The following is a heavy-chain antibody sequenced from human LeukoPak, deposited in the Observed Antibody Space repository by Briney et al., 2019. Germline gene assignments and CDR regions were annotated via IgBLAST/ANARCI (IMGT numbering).Heavy chain of an antibody. J-gene: IGHJ6*02. V-gene: IGHV1-46*01. CDR2: INPSGGST. CDR3: ARVYYDFWSGYFTKDV. D-gene: IGHD3-3*01. Sequence: ASVKVSCKASGYTFTSYYMHWVRQAPGQGLEWMGIINPSGGSTSYAQKFQGRVTMTRNTSISTAYMELSSLRSEDTAAYYCARVYYDFWSGYFTKDVWGQGTTVTVSS. CDR1: GYTFTSYY.